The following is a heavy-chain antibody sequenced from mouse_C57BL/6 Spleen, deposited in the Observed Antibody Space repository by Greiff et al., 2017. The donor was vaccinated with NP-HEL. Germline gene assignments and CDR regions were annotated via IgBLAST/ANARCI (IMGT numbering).Heavy chain of an antibody. CDR1: GYAFTNYL. Sequence: QVQLQQSGAELVRPGTSVKVSCKASGYAFTNYLIEWVKQRPGQGLEWIGVINPGSGGTNYNEKFKGKATLTADKSSSTAYMQLSSLTSEDSAVYFCARPSGSSYAYWYFDVWGTGTTVTVSS. J-gene: IGHJ1*03. CDR3: ARPSGSSYAYWYFDV. V-gene: IGHV1-54*01. D-gene: IGHD1-1*01. CDR2: INPGSGGT.